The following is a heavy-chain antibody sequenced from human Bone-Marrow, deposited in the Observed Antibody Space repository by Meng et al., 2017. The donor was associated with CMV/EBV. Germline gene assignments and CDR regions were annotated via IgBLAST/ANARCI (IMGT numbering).Heavy chain of an antibody. CDR1: GGSVSSGSYY. CDR3: ARSNWNWLDP. Sequence: SETLSLTCTVSGGSVSSGSYYWSWIRQPPGKGLEWIGYIYYSGSTNYNPSLKSRVTISVDTSKNQFSLKMRSVTAADTAVYYCARSNWNWLDPWGQGTRVTVSS. D-gene: IGHD1-1*01. J-gene: IGHJ5*02. V-gene: IGHV4-61*01. CDR2: IYYSGST.